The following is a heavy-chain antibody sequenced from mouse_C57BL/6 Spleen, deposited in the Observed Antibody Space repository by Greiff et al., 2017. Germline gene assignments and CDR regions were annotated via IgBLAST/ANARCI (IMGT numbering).Heavy chain of an antibody. Sequence: VQLQQSGAELVKPGASVKISCKASGYAFSSYWMNWVKQRPGKGLEWIGQIYPGDGDTNYNGKFKGKATLTADKSSSTAYMRLSSLTSEDSAVYFCARSNYGSSYDAMDYWGQGTSVTVSS. CDR2: IYPGDGDT. CDR1: GYAFSSYW. D-gene: IGHD1-1*01. J-gene: IGHJ4*01. V-gene: IGHV1-80*01. CDR3: ARSNYGSSYDAMDY.